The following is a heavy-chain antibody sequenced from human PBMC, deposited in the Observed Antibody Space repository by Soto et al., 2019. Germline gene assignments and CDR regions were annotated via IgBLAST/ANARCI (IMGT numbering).Heavy chain of an antibody. V-gene: IGHV3-53*01. CDR3: ARGNRGDDFWSGYPNWFDP. CDR2: IYSGGST. D-gene: IGHD3-3*01. CDR1: GFTVSSNY. Sequence: GGSLRLSCAASGFTVSSNYMSWVRQAPGKGLEWVSVIYSGGSTYYAESVKGRFTISRDNSKNTLYLQMNSLRAEDTAVYYCARGNRGDDFWSGYPNWFDPWGQGTLVTVSS. J-gene: IGHJ5*02.